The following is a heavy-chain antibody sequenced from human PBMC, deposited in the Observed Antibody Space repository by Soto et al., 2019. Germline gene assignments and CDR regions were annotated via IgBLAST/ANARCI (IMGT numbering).Heavy chain of an antibody. Sequence: EVQLLESGGGLVQPGGSLRMSCAASGFIFRENAMSWVRQAPGKGLEWVSLISGSGGNTYYTDSVEGRFTISRDNSKNILYLQMNSLTAEDTAVYYCAKDLEAKGDFWGQGTLVTVSS. V-gene: IGHV3-23*01. J-gene: IGHJ4*02. CDR1: GFIFRENA. CDR2: ISGSGGNT. CDR3: AKDLEAKGDF.